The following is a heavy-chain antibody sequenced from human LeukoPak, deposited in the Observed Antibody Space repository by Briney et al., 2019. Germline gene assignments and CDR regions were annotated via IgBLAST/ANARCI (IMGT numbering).Heavy chain of an antibody. CDR3: ARDGSWSSISYSDY. CDR1: GYTFTGYY. CDR2: MNPNSGDT. J-gene: IGHJ4*02. V-gene: IGHV1-2*02. D-gene: IGHD2-2*01. Sequence: ASVKVSCXASGYTFTGYYIHWVRQAPGQGLEWMGWMNPNSGDTKYEQRFQGRVTMTRDTSISTAYMELTRLRSDDAAVYFCARDGSWSSISYSDYWGQGTLVTVSS.